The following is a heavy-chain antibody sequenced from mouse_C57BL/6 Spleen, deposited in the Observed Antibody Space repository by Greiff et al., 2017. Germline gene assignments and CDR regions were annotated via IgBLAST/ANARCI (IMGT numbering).Heavy chain of an antibody. J-gene: IGHJ2*01. Sequence: QVQLKQPGAELVRPGSSVKLSCKASGYTFTGYWMHWVKQRPIQGLEWIGNIDPSDSETHYNQKFKDKATLTVDKSSSTAYMQLSSLTSEDSAVYYCAREETAQATSYFGCWGQGTTLTVYS. CDR3: AREETAQATSYFGC. CDR1: GYTFTGYW. V-gene: IGHV1-52*01. D-gene: IGHD3-2*02. CDR2: IDPSDSET.